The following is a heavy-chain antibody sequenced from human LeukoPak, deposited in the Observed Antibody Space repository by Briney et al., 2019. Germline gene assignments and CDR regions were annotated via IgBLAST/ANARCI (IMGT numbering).Heavy chain of an antibody. V-gene: IGHV1-2*06. CDR1: GYTFIVYY. J-gene: IGHJ4*02. CDR3: ARDYCGGDCFPDY. D-gene: IGHD2-21*02. CDR2: INPNSGDT. Sequence: ASVKVSFKASGYTFIVYYVHWVRQAPGQGLEWMGRINPNSGDTNYAQKFQGRVTMTRDTSISTAYMELSRLRSDDTAVYYCARDYCGGDCFPDYWGQGTLVTVSS.